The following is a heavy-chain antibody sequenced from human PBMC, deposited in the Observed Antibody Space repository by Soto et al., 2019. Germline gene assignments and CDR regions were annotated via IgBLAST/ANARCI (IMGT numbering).Heavy chain of an antibody. J-gene: IGHJ5*02. CDR2: IFSNDEK. CDR3: ARIRQWVGFDP. D-gene: IGHD6-19*01. V-gene: IGHV2-26*01. CDR1: GFSLSNARMG. Sequence: QVTLKESGPVLVKPTETLTLTCTVSGFSLSNARMGVSWIRQPPGKALEWLAHIFSNDEKSYSTSLKSRLTISKDTSKSQVVITMNNMDPVDTATYYCARIRQWVGFDPWGQGTLVTVSS.